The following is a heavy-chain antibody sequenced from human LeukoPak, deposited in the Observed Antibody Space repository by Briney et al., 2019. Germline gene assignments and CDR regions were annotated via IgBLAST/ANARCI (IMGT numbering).Heavy chain of an antibody. Sequence: GGSLRLSCAASGFTFSSYWMHWVRQAPGKGLVWVSRINSDGSSTSYADSVKGRFTISRDNAKNTLYLQMNSLRAEDTAVYYCAREDFWSGYYSFHAFDIWGQGTMVTVSS. D-gene: IGHD3-3*01. CDR2: INSDGSST. J-gene: IGHJ3*02. V-gene: IGHV3-74*01. CDR3: AREDFWSGYYSFHAFDI. CDR1: GFTFSSYW.